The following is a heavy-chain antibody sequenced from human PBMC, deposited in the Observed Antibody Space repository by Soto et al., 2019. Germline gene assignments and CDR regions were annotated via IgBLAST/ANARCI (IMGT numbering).Heavy chain of an antibody. Sequence: GGSLRLSCAASGFTFSSYAMSWVRQAPGKGLEWVSGISDSGVSTYYADSVKGRLTISRDNAKNSLYLRMNSLRAEDTAVYYCARDSSSWFMSLWGQGTLVTVSS. CDR2: ISDSGVST. V-gene: IGHV3-23*01. CDR1: GFTFSSYA. CDR3: ARDSSSWFMSL. D-gene: IGHD6-13*01. J-gene: IGHJ4*02.